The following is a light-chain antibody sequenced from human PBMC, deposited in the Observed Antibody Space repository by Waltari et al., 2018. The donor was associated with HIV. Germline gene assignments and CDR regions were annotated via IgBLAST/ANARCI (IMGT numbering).Light chain of an antibody. CDR2: QDT. CDR1: ALPDQF. V-gene: IGLV3-25*03. CDR3: QSADLSGTYWV. Sequence: SYDVTQPSSVSVSPGQTARITCSGSALPDQFVYWYQQKPGQAPVLVIDQDTQRHSGIPERFSGSSSGTVATLTIRGVRTEDEADYHCQSADLSGTYWVFGGGTKLTVL. J-gene: IGLJ3*02.